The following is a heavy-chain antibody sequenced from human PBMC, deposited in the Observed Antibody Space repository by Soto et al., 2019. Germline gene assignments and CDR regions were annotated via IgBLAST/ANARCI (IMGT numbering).Heavy chain of an antibody. J-gene: IGHJ4*02. CDR2: IRSKANNYAT. V-gene: IGHV3-73*01. Sequence: TGGSLRLSCATSGFTFSASAMHWVRQVSGQGLEWIARIRSKANNYATTYAASVKGRFTISRDDSENTVYLQMNSLKTEDTAIYYCTKQIYGGNSWGQGTLVKVSS. CDR3: TKQIYGGNS. D-gene: IGHD2-21*01. CDR1: GFTFSASA.